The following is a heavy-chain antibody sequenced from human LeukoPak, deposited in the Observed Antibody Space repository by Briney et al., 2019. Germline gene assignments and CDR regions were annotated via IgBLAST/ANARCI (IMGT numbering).Heavy chain of an antibody. J-gene: IGHJ5*02. CDR1: GYTFTSYT. Sequence: ASVKVSCKASGYTFTSYTMHWVRQAPGQRLEWMGWINTGNGNTKYSQEFQGRVTITRDTSASTAYMELSSLRSGDMAVYYCARGAKFRSYGSGTYYTSLPFDPWGQGTLVTASS. D-gene: IGHD3-10*01. CDR2: INTGNGNT. CDR3: ARGAKFRSYGSGTYYTSLPFDP. V-gene: IGHV1-3*03.